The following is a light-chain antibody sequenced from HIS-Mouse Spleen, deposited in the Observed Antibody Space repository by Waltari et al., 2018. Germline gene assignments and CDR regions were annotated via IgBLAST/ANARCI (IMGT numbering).Light chain of an antibody. Sequence: SYELTQTPSVSVSPGQTASITCSGDKLGDKYACWYQQKPGQSPVLVIYQVSKRPSGIPGRFSGSNPGNTATLTISGTPAMDEADYYCQAWDSSTANVVFGGGTKLTVL. J-gene: IGLJ2*01. CDR2: QVS. V-gene: IGLV3-1*01. CDR3: QAWDSSTANVV. CDR1: KLGDKY.